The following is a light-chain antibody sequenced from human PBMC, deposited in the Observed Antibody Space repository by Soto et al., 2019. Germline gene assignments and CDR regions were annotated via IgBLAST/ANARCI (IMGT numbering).Light chain of an antibody. CDR3: QQRSNWPHT. V-gene: IGKV3-11*01. Sequence: EIVLTQSPATLSLSPGERATLSCRSSQSVSSYLAWYQQKPGQAPRLLIYDASNRATGIPARFSGSGSGTDFTLTISSLEPDEFAVYYCQQRSNWPHTFGQGTKLEIK. CDR1: QSVSSY. CDR2: DAS. J-gene: IGKJ2*01.